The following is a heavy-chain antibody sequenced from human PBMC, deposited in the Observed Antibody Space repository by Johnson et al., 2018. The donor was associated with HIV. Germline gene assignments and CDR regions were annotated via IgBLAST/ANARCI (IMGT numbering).Heavy chain of an antibody. J-gene: IGHJ3*02. Sequence: QVQLVESGGGVVQPGRSLRLSCAASGFTFSSYGMHWVRQAPGKGLEWVAVIWYDGSNNYYADSVKGRFTISRDNSKNTLYLQMNSLRAEDTAVYYCARVSLYYGSGNDAFDIWGQGTMVTVSS. V-gene: IGHV3-33*01. CDR2: IWYDGSNN. D-gene: IGHD3-10*01. CDR1: GFTFSSYG. CDR3: ARVSLYYGSGNDAFDI.